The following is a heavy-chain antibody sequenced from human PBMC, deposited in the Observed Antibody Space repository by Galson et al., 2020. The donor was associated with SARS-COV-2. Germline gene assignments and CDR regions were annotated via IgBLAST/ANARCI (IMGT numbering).Heavy chain of an antibody. CDR3: ARDRGGYCSSTSCQYYYYGMDV. CDR1: GGSISSGGYY. Sequence: SQTLSLTCTVSGGSISSGGYYWSWIRQHPGKGLEWIGYIYYSGSTYYNPSLKSRVTISVDTSKNQFSLKLSSVTAADTAVYYCARDRGGYCSSTSCQYYYYGMDVWGQGTTVTVSS. J-gene: IGHJ6*02. CDR2: IYYSGST. D-gene: IGHD2-2*01. V-gene: IGHV4-31*03.